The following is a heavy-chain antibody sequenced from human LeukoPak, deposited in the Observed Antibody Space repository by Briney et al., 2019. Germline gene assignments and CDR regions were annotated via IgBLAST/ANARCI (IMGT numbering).Heavy chain of an antibody. CDR2: ISSSGSTI. D-gene: IGHD6-19*01. J-gene: IGHJ4*02. V-gene: IGHV3-11*01. Sequence: GGSLRLSCAASGFTFSDYYMSWVRQAPGKGLEWVSYISSSGSTIYYADSVKGRFTISRDNPKNSLYLQMNSLRAEDTAVYYCARDRPVAGTDYWGQGTLVTVSS. CDR3: ARDRPVAGTDY. CDR1: GFTFSDYY.